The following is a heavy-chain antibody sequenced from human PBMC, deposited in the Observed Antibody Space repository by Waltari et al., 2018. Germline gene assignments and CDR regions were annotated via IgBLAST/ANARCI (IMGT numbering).Heavy chain of an antibody. CDR2: IDPEDGET. CDR3: APLPGGSGQTFDY. CDR1: GSTFMDYF. V-gene: IGHV1-69-2*01. Sequence: EVELVQSGAEVEKPGATVKISCKSSGSTFMDYFMHWVHQAPGKGIEWMGRIDPEDGETVYSEKFQGRVTITADTSTDTAYMELSSLTSGDTAVYYCAPLPGGSGQTFDYWGQGTLVTVS. D-gene: IGHD3-10*01. J-gene: IGHJ4*02.